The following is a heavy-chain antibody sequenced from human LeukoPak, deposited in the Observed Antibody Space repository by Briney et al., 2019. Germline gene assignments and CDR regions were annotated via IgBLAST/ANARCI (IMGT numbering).Heavy chain of an antibody. V-gene: IGHV3-23*01. D-gene: IGHD3-10*01. Sequence: PGGSLRLSCAASGFTFSSYAMSWVRQAPGKGLKWVSAISGSGGSTYYADSVKGRFTISRDNSKNTLYLQTSSLRAEDTAVYYCAKERYDSGTYSYFDYWGQGTLVTVSS. CDR3: AKERYDSGTYSYFDY. J-gene: IGHJ4*02. CDR2: ISGSGGST. CDR1: GFTFSSYA.